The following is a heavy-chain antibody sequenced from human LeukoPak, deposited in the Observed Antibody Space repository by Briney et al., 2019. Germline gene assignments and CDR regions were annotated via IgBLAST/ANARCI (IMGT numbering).Heavy chain of an antibody. CDR1: GFTFSSYS. Sequence: GGSLRLSCAASGFTFSSYSMNWVRQAPGKGLEWVSSISSSSSYIYYADSVKGRFTISRDNAKNSLYLQMNSLRAEDTAVYYCARGWDYDISTGYYPFDYWGQGTLVTVSS. J-gene: IGHJ4*02. CDR3: ARGWDYDISTGYYPFDY. V-gene: IGHV3-21*01. CDR2: ISSSSSYI. D-gene: IGHD3-9*01.